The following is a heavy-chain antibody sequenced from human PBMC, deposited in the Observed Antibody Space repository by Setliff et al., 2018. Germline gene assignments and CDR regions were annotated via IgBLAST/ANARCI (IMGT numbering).Heavy chain of an antibody. Sequence: SVKVSCKASGGTFSSYAISWVRQAPGQGLEWMGGIIPILGIANYAQKFQGRVTITRDTSASTAYMELSSLRSEDTAVYYCAKVLDTTGYYYFDFWGQGTLVTVSS. CDR2: IIPILGIA. D-gene: IGHD3-22*01. J-gene: IGHJ4*02. CDR1: GGTFSSYA. CDR3: AKVLDTTGYYYFDF. V-gene: IGHV1-69*10.